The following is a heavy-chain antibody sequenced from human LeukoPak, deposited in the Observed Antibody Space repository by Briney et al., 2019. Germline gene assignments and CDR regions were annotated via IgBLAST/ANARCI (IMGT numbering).Heavy chain of an antibody. J-gene: IGHJ4*02. CDR2: IIPIFGTA. Sequence: ASVKVSCKASGGTFSSYAISWVRQAPGQGLEWMGGIIPIFGTANYAQKFQGRVTITADESTSTAYMELSSLRSEDTAVYYCARSLRGYSYWEFDYWGQGTLVTVPS. CDR1: GGTFSSYA. CDR3: ARSLRGYSYWEFDY. V-gene: IGHV1-69*13. D-gene: IGHD5-18*01.